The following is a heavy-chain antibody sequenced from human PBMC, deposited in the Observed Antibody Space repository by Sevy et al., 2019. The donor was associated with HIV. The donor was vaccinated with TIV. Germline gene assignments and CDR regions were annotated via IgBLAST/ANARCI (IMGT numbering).Heavy chain of an antibody. J-gene: IGHJ6*02. Sequence: GGSLRLSCAASGFTFSSYSMNWVRQAPGKGLEWVSSISSSSSYIYYADSVKGRFTISRDNAKNSLYLQMNSLRAEDTAVYYCARYCSGGSCYYYYYGMDVWGQRTTVTVSS. CDR1: GFTFSSYS. CDR3: ARYCSGGSCYYYYYGMDV. CDR2: ISSSSSYI. V-gene: IGHV3-21*01. D-gene: IGHD2-15*01.